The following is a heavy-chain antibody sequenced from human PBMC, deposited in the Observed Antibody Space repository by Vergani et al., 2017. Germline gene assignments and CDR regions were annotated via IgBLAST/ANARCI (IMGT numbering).Heavy chain of an antibody. CDR3: AKDQEQGMPEGWYFDD. V-gene: IGHV3-30*18. J-gene: IGHJ4*02. D-gene: IGHD1-14*01. CDR1: GFTFSSYG. CDR2: ISYDGSNK. Sequence: QVQLVESGGGVVQPGRSLRLSCAASGFTFSSYGMHWVRQAPGKGLEWVAVISYDGSNKYYADSVKGRFTISRDNSKNTLYLQMNGLRAEDTAVYYCAKDQEQGMPEGWYFDDGGQGTLVTVSA.